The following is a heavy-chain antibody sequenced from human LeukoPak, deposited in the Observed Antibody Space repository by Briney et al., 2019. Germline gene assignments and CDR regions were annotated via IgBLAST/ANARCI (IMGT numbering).Heavy chain of an antibody. Sequence: SETLSLTCTVSGGSVSSDRYYWSWIRQPPGKGLEWIGYIYYSGDTNYNPSLKSRVTISVDTSKNQCSLKLNSLTAADTAVYYCARGSSTATVWGQGTLVTVSS. D-gene: IGHD6-6*01. J-gene: IGHJ4*02. CDR3: ARGSSTATV. CDR1: GGSVSSDRYY. V-gene: IGHV4-61*01. CDR2: IYYSGDT.